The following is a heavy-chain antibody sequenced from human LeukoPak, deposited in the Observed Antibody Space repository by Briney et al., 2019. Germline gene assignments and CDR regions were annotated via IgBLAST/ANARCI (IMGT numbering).Heavy chain of an antibody. CDR1: GFTFSSYA. Sequence: GGSLRLSCAASGFTFSSYAMSWVRQAPGEGLEWVSSISASGGSTYYADSVKGRFTISRDNSKNTLYLQMNSLRAEDTAVYYCAKSLVPAAMCFDFWGQGALVTVSS. D-gene: IGHD2-2*01. CDR3: AKSLVPAAMCFDF. V-gene: IGHV3-23*01. J-gene: IGHJ4*02. CDR2: ISASGGST.